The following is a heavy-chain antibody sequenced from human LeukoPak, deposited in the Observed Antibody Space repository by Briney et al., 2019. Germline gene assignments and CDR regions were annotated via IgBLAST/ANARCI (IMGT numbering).Heavy chain of an antibody. CDR1: GGSISSSDYY. J-gene: IGHJ4*02. CDR2: INYGGTT. V-gene: IGHV4-39*01. Sequence: SETLSLTCAVSGGSISSSDYYWSWIRQPPGKELEWIASINYGGTTYYNPSLKSRVTISVDTSKNQFSLRLSSVTSADTAVYLCARYVVYGSGKYYFDYWGQGSLVTVSS. CDR3: ARYVVYGSGKYYFDY. D-gene: IGHD3-10*01.